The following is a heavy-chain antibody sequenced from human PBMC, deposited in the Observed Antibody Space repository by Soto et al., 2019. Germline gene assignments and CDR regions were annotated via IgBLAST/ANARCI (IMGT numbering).Heavy chain of an antibody. CDR1: GFTFSASY. J-gene: IGHJ6*02. CDR2: ISGTSSYT. V-gene: IGHV3-11*06. D-gene: IGHD3-10*01. Sequence: PGGSLRLSCSASGFTFSASYMSWVRQAPGKGLEWISYISGTSSYTTYADSVKGRFTISRDNAKNSLYLQMDSLRVEDTAVYYCARDGRPSYGRYLLNYSYYYGMDVWGQGTTVTSP. CDR3: ARDGRPSYGRYLLNYSYYYGMDV.